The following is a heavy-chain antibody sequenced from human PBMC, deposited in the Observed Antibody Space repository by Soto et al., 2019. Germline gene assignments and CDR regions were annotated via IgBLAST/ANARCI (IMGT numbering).Heavy chain of an antibody. CDR2: ISDSGGST. Sequence: PGGSLRLSCAASGLTFSSNAMSWVRQAPGKGLEWVSTISDSGGSTYYADSVKGRFTISRDNARNSLSLQMMSLRADDTAMYYCAADTGDIEVVPATTWGQGTLVTVSS. CDR3: AADTGDIEVVPATT. J-gene: IGHJ4*02. D-gene: IGHD2-15*01. CDR1: GLTFSSNA. V-gene: IGHV3-23*01.